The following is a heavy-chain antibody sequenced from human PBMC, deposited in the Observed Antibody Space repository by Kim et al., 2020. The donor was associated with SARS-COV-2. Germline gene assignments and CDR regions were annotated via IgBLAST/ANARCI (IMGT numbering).Heavy chain of an antibody. CDR3: ARDPGETYYDFWSGYSPNFDY. D-gene: IGHD3-3*01. Sequence: ASVKVSCKASGYTFTSYYMHWVRQAPGQGLEWMGIINPSGGSTSYAQKFQGRVTMTRDTSTSTVYMELSSLRSEDTAVYYCARDPGETYYDFWSGYSPNFDYWGQGTLVTVS. CDR1: GYTFTSYY. J-gene: IGHJ4*02. V-gene: IGHV1-46*01. CDR2: INPSGGST.